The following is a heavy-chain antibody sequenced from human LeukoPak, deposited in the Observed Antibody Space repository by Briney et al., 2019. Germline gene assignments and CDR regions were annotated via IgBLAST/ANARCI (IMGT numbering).Heavy chain of an antibody. J-gene: IGHJ4*02. V-gene: IGHV3-7*01. CDR3: ARQMTPHGNFDY. D-gene: IGHD1-26*01. Sequence: PGGSLRLSCAASGFTFRTYWMSWVRQAPGKGLEWVANIKQDGSEKYYVDSVKGRFTISRDNAKNSLYLQMNSLRAEDTAVYYCARQMTPHGNFDYWGQGTLVTVSS. CDR1: GFTFRTYW. CDR2: IKQDGSEK.